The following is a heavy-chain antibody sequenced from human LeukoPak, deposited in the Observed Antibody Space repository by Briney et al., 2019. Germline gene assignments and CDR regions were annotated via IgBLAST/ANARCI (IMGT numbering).Heavy chain of an antibody. D-gene: IGHD3-10*01. V-gene: IGHV4-59*01. CDR3: AREYYSLSGRNWFDP. Sequence: SETLSLTCTVSGGSISDYRWIWIRQPPGKGLEWVGHISNKGKTNYSPSLNSRVTISVDKSRNQFSLNLSSVTAADTAVYYCAREYYSLSGRNWFDPWGQGTLVTVSS. CDR2: ISNKGKT. J-gene: IGHJ5*02. CDR1: GGSISDYR.